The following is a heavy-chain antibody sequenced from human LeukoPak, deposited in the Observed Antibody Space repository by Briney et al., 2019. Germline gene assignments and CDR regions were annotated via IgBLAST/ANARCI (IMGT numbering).Heavy chain of an antibody. CDR2: INSGGSST. V-gene: IGHV3-74*01. CDR1: GFTFSSYW. D-gene: IGHD5-18*01. CDR3: ARAWGQLYDY. Sequence: GGSLRLSCAASGFTFSSYWMHWVRQAPGKGLAWVSRINSGGSSTSYADSVKGRFTISRDNAKNTLYLQMNSLRAEDTAVYYCARAWGQLYDYWGQGTLVTVSS. J-gene: IGHJ4*02.